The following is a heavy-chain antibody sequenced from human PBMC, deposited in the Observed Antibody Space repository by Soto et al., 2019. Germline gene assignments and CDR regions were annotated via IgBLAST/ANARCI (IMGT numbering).Heavy chain of an antibody. CDR2: ISSRSDI. J-gene: IGHJ6*02. Sequence: XGSLKLSCLGAGFTFSTYSINWVRQAPGKGLEWVSSISSRSDIYYADSVKGRFTISRDNAKNSVSLQMNSLRAEDTAVYYCAREYTAWPLAYGLDVWGQGTTATVSS. CDR1: GFTFSTYS. D-gene: IGHD2-2*02. V-gene: IGHV3-21*01. CDR3: AREYTAWPLAYGLDV.